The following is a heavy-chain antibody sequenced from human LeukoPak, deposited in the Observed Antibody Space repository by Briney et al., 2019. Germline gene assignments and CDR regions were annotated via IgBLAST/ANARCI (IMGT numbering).Heavy chain of an antibody. CDR2: IKADGSGT. J-gene: IGHJ6*02. CDR3: ATWAFYHNLDV. Sequence: GGSLRLSCAASGFNIGPYAMYWVRQGPGRGLEWVSVIKADGSGTFYSDTVRGRFTTSRDNSKNSLYLQMSSLTSDDTALYYCATWAFYHNLDVWGQGTTVAVSS. D-gene: IGHD2/OR15-2a*01. CDR1: GFNIGPYA. V-gene: IGHV3-43*02.